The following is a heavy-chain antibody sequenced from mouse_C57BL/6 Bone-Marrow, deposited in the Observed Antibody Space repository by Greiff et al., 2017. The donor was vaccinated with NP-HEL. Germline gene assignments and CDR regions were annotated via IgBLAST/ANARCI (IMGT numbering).Heavy chain of an antibody. V-gene: IGHV5-15*01. D-gene: IGHD2-1*01. CDR3: ARQGGNLYAMDY. CDR2: ISNLAYSI. CDR1: GFTFSDYG. J-gene: IGHJ4*01. Sequence: EVKLMESGGGLVQPGGSLKLSCAASGFTFSDYGMAWVRQAPRKGPEWVAFISNLAYSIYYADTVTGRFTISRENAKNTLYLEMSSLRSEDTAMYYCARQGGNLYAMDYWGQGTSVTVSS.